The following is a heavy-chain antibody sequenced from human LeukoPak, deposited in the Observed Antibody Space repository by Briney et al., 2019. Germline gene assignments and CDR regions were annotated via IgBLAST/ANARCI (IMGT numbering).Heavy chain of an antibody. J-gene: IGHJ4*02. V-gene: IGHV3-64*01. Sequence: GGSLRLSCAASGFTFSSYAMHWVRQAPGKGLEYVSAISSNGGSTYYANSVKGRFTISRDNSKNTLYLQMGSLRAEDMAVYYCARDHYSSGWSAYFDYWGQGTLVTVSS. CDR3: ARDHYSSGWSAYFDY. CDR1: GFTFSSYA. D-gene: IGHD6-19*01. CDR2: ISSNGGST.